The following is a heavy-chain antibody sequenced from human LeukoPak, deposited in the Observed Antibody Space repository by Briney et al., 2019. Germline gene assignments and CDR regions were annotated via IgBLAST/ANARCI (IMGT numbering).Heavy chain of an antibody. CDR3: AKDDDWGRYKH. Sequence: PGGSLRLSYAGSGFSFSSHGMNWVRQAPGKGLEWVSGISPSGDITYYTDSVRGRFTISRDNFKNTLSLQVNSLRAEDTAMYYCAKDDDWGRYKHWGQGTLVTVSS. D-gene: IGHD3-16*01. CDR2: ISPSGDIT. V-gene: IGHV3-23*01. CDR1: GFSFSSHG. J-gene: IGHJ1*01.